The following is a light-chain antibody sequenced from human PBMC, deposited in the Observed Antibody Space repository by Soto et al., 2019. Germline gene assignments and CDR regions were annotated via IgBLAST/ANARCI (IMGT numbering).Light chain of an antibody. J-gene: IGKJ5*01. CDR3: QQYGSSPTT. V-gene: IGKV3-20*01. CDR1: QYINTR. Sequence: EIVLTQSPATLSSFPGDRVTLSCRASQYINTRLAWYQHRPGQAPRLLIYQTSIRAAGIPARFSASGSGTDFTLTISRLEPEDFAVYSCQQYGSSPTTFGQGTRLEIK. CDR2: QTS.